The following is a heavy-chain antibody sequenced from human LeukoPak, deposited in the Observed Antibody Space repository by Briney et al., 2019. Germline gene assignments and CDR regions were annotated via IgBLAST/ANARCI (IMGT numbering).Heavy chain of an antibody. V-gene: IGHV3-21*01. CDR3: ARADCGGDCYLWWYYYGMDV. CDR1: GFTFSSYS. CDR2: ISSSSSYI. D-gene: IGHD2-21*02. Sequence: GGSLRLSYAASGFTFSSYSMNWVRQAPGKGLEWVSSISSSSSYIYYADSVKGRFTISRDNAKNSLYLQMNSLRAEDTAVYYCARADCGGDCYLWWYYYGMDVWGQGTTVTVSS. J-gene: IGHJ6*02.